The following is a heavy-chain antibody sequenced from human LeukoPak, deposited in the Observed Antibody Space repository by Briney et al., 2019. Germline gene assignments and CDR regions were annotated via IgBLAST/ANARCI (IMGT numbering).Heavy chain of an antibody. Sequence: NPGGSLRLSCAASGFTFSDYNMNWLRQAPGKGLEWDSYITNSGSTIRYADSVKGRFTISRDNAKKSLYLQMNSLRAEDTAVYYCARSIGLTGGGVDVWGQGTTVTVSS. CDR1: GFTFSDYN. D-gene: IGHD3-9*01. CDR2: ITNSGSTI. V-gene: IGHV3-11*01. CDR3: ARSIGLTGGGVDV. J-gene: IGHJ6*02.